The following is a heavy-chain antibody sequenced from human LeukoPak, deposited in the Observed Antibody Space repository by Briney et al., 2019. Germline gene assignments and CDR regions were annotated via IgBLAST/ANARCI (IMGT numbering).Heavy chain of an antibody. J-gene: IGHJ4*02. CDR3: AKGGGGYGTYYFDY. Sequence: SLRLSCAASGFTFDDYAMHWVRQAPGKGLEWVSGISWNSGSIGYADSVKGRFTISRDNAKNSLYLQMNSLRAEDMALYYCAKGGGGYGTYYFDYWGQGTLVTVSS. D-gene: IGHD5-12*01. CDR1: GFTFDDYA. V-gene: IGHV3-9*03. CDR2: ISWNSGSI.